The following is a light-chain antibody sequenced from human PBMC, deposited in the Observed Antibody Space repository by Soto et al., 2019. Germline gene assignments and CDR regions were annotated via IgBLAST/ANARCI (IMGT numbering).Light chain of an antibody. J-gene: IGLJ3*02. CDR1: SGHSSYA. CDR3: QTWGTGMGV. V-gene: IGLV4-69*01. Sequence: QSVLTQSPSASASLGASVKLTCTLSSGHSSYAIAWHQQQPEKGPRYLMKLNNDGSHSKGDGIPARFSGSSSGAERYLTISSLQSEDEADYSCQTWGTGMGVFGGGTELTVL. CDR2: LNNDGSH.